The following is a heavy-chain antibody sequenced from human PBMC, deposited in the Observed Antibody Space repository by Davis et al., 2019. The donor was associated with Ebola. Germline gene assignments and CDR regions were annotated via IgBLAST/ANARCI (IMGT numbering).Heavy chain of an antibody. J-gene: IGHJ6*04. CDR3: AVLFGVAPSVRYYGMDV. V-gene: IGHV1-8*02. CDR2: MNPNSGNT. Sequence: ASVKVSCKASGYTFTSYGISWVRQAPGQGLEWMGWMNPNSGNTGYAQKFQGRVTMTRNTSISTAYMELSSLRSEDTAVYYCAVLFGVAPSVRYYGMDVWGKGTTVTVSS. CDR1: GYTFTSYG. D-gene: IGHD3-3*01.